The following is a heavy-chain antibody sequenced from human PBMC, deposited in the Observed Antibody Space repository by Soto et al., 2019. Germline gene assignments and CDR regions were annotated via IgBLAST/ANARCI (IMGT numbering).Heavy chain of an antibody. CDR3: AREPVAASGKWFDP. D-gene: IGHD6-19*01. CDR2: ISAYNGNT. V-gene: IGHV1-18*01. CDR1: GYTFTSYC. J-gene: IGHJ5*02. Sequence: ASVNVSCKSSGYTFTSYCISWVRQAPGQGLEWMGWISAYNGNTNYAQKLQGRVTMTTDTSTSTAYMELRSLRSDDTAAYYCAREPVAASGKWFDPWGQGTLVTVSS.